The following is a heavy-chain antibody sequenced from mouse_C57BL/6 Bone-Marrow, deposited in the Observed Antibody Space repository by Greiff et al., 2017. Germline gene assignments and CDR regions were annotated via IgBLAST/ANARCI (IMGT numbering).Heavy chain of an antibody. V-gene: IGHV6-3*01. CDR3: TALGGLYYGAMDY. Sequence: EVKVEESGGGLVQPGGSMKLSCVASGFTFSNYWMNWVRQSPEKGLEWVAQIRLKSDNYATHYAESVKGRFTISRDDSKSSVYLQMNNLRAEDTGIYYCTALGGLYYGAMDYWGQGTSVTVSS. D-gene: IGHD2-1*01. CDR2: IRLKSDNYAT. J-gene: IGHJ4*01. CDR1: GFTFSNYW.